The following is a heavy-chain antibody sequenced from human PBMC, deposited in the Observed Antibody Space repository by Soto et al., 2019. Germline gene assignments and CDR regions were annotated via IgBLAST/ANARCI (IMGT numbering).Heavy chain of an antibody. CDR1: GYTFTSYD. J-gene: IGHJ6*02. CDR3: ARERTGTTSMDV. D-gene: IGHD1-1*01. V-gene: IGHV1-8*01. CDR2: MNPNSGNT. Sequence: QVQLVQSGAEVKKPGASVKVSCKASGYTFTSYDINWVRQATGQGLEWMGWMNPNSGNTGYAQKFWGRVTMTRNTSIRTAYMELSSLRSEDTAVYYCARERTGTTSMDVWGQGTTVTVSS.